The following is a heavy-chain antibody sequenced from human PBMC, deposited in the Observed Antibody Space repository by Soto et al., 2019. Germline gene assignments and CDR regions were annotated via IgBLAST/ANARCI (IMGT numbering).Heavy chain of an antibody. CDR1: GFTFSIYG. D-gene: IGHD3-3*01. Sequence: GSVRLSCSASGFTFSIYGMHWVLQAPGKGLDWVAVIWYDGSNKYYADSVKGRFTISRDNSKNTLYLQMNSLRAEDTAVYYCARGITLFGVVPPTHSHLDYWGQGTLVTVSS. J-gene: IGHJ4*02. V-gene: IGHV3-33*01. CDR3: ARGITLFGVVPPTHSHLDY. CDR2: IWYDGSNK.